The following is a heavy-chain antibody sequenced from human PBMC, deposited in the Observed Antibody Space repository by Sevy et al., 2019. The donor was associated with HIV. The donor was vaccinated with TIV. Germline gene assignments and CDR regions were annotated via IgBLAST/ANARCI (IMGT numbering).Heavy chain of an antibody. CDR2: IGTLGDT. D-gene: IGHD2-21*01. CDR3: ARGLQTHCDRTACPLDH. J-gene: IGHJ5*02. CDR1: GFSFSGSD. Sequence: GGSLRLSCAGYGFSFSGSDMHWVRQPTGKGLEWISSIGTLGDTFYADSVKGRFTISRDNAKSSLYLEMSSLRAGDMALYYCARGLQTHCDRTACPLDHWGQGTLVTVSS. V-gene: IGHV3-13*01.